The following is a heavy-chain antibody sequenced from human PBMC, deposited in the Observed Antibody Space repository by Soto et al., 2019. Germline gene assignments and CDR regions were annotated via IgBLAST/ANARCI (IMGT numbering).Heavy chain of an antibody. CDR3: ARLANMITEAYFDY. CDR1: GGSISSYY. V-gene: IGHV4-59*08. Sequence: SETLSLTCTVSGGSISSYYWSWIRQPPGKGLEWIGYIYYSGSTNYNPSLKSRVTISVDTSKNQFSLKLSSVTAADTAVYYCARLANMITEAYFDYWGQGTLVTVSS. J-gene: IGHJ4*02. D-gene: IGHD3-16*01. CDR2: IYYSGST.